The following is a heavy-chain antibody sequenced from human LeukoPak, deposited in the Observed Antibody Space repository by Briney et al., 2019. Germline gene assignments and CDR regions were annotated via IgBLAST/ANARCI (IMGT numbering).Heavy chain of an antibody. J-gene: IGHJ4*02. CDR1: GYSISSGYY. Sequence: SETLSLTCTVSGYSISSGYYWGWIRQLPGKGLEWIGSIYHSGSTYYNPSLKSRVTISVDTSKNQFSLKLSSVTAADTAVYYCARDMVNGYNWGQGTLVTVSS. V-gene: IGHV4-38-2*02. D-gene: IGHD1-1*01. CDR2: IYHSGST. CDR3: ARDMVNGYN.